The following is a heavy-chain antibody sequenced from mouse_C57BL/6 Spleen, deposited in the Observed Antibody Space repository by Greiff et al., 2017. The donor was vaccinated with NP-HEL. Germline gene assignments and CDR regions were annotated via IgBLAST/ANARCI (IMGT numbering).Heavy chain of an antibody. V-gene: IGHV1-53*01. Sequence: QVHVKQSGTELVKPGASVKLSCKASGYTFTSYWMHWVKQRPGQGLEWIGNINPSNGGTNYNEKFKSKATLTVDKSSSTAYMQLSSLTSEDSAVYYCARPVGYYGSSYDYWGQGTTLTVSS. J-gene: IGHJ2*01. CDR3: ARPVGYYGSSYDY. D-gene: IGHD1-1*01. CDR2: INPSNGGT. CDR1: GYTFTSYW.